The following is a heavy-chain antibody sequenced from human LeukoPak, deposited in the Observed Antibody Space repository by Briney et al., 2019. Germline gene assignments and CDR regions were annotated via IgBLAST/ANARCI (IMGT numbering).Heavy chain of an antibody. Sequence: SETLSLTCTVSGGSISSGDYYWGWIRQPPGKGLEWIGSIYYSGSTYYNPSLKSRVTISVDTSKNQFSLKLSSVTAADTAVYYCARHGSDNFWSGYWAEYYMDVWGKGTTVTVSS. CDR1: GGSISSGDYY. D-gene: IGHD3-3*01. J-gene: IGHJ6*03. V-gene: IGHV4-39*01. CDR3: ARHGSDNFWSGYWAEYYMDV. CDR2: IYYSGST.